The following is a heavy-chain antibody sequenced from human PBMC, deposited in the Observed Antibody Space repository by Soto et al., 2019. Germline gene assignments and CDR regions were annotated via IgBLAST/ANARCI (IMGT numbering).Heavy chain of an antibody. CDR1: GGSVTNSSYY. Sequence: SETLSLTCTVSGGSVTNSSYYWGWIRQSPGKGLEWIGSVYYRGRSYSKSSVKSRVTRTVDTSKNRFSLSLNSVTASDPAVSFCVSQRTTVPTQSYFDYWGPGALVTVSS. CDR2: VYYRGRS. CDR3: VSQRTTVPTQSYFDY. V-gene: IGHV4-39*01. J-gene: IGHJ4*02. D-gene: IGHD4-17*01.